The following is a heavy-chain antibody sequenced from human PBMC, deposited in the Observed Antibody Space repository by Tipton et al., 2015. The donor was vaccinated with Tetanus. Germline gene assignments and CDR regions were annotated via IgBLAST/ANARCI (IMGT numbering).Heavy chain of an antibody. Sequence: GSLRLSCAISGFSVSSNYLTWVRQAPGKGLEWVSVIHTGGNTYYADSVKGRFTVSRDNSKNTLYLQMNSLRPEDTAVYYCAKAQTPMTTVTSDYNGMDVWGQGTTVTVSS. V-gene: IGHV3-53*05. CDR3: AKAQTPMTTVTSDYNGMDV. D-gene: IGHD4-17*01. CDR1: GFSVSSNY. CDR2: IHTGGNT. J-gene: IGHJ6*02.